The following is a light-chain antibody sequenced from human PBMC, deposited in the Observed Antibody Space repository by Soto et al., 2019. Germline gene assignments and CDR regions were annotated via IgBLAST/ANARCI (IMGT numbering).Light chain of an antibody. V-gene: IGKV3-20*01. J-gene: IGKJ5*01. Sequence: EIVLTHSPCTLSLSAVERATLSCSASQSVSNNYLAWYQQKPGRAPRLLIYSTSTRATGIPDRFSGSGSGRDFTLTISRLEPEDSAVYHCQHYGDAARTFGQGTRLEIK. CDR2: STS. CDR3: QHYGDAART. CDR1: QSVSNNY.